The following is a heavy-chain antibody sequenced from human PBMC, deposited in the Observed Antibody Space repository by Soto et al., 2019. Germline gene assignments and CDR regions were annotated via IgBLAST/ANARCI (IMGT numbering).Heavy chain of an antibody. CDR1: GFTCSDRY. CDR2: SRNKANGYTP. D-gene: IGHD3-22*01. Sequence: LRLSCAASGFTCSDRYIDWVRQAPGKGLEWVGRSRNKANGYTPEYAASVKGRFIISRDDSKNSVYVQMNSLKTEDTAIYYCARRNSRGLHVFDIWGQGTMVTV. CDR3: ARRNSRGLHVFDI. J-gene: IGHJ3*02. V-gene: IGHV3-72*01.